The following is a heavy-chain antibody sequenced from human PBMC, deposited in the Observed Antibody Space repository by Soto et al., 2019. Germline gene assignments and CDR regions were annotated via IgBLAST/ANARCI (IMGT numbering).Heavy chain of an antibody. J-gene: IGHJ4*02. CDR2: ISAYNGNT. CDR1: GYTFTSYG. D-gene: IGHD3-16*01. Sequence: ASVKVSCKASGYTFTSYGISWARQAPGQGLEWMGWISAYNGNTNYAQKLQGRVTMTTDTSTSTAYMELRSLRSDDKAVYYCARDRKIREYSVYVLGYGGKGTLVTVS. V-gene: IGHV1-18*01. CDR3: ARDRKIREYSVYVLGY.